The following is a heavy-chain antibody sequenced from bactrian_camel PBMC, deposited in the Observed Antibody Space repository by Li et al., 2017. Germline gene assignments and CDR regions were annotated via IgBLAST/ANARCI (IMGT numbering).Heavy chain of an antibody. D-gene: IGHD5*01. CDR2: ISSDDST. CDR3: QATQSVAALGLVGLGF. V-gene: IGHV3S55*01. Sequence: HVQLVESGGGSVQAGGSLRLSCTASGFTLDDSDMGWYRPGNGCELVATISSDDSTYYADSVKGRFTISQDNSKNTLYLQMSNLKPEDTAMYYCQATQSVAALGLVGLGFWGRGTQVTVS. J-gene: IGHJ6*01. CDR1: GFTLDDSD.